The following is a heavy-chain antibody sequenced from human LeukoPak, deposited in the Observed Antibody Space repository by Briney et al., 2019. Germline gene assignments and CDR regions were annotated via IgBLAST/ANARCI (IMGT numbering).Heavy chain of an antibody. CDR1: GFTFSSYA. V-gene: IGHV3-23*01. CDR3: AKEGMRMAAAGPNFDY. D-gene: IGHD6-13*01. Sequence: GGSLRLSCAASGFTFSSYAMSWVRQAPGKGLEWVSAISGSGGSTYYADSVKGRFTISRDNSKNTLYLQMNSLRAEDTAVYYCAKEGMRMAAAGPNFDYWGQGTLVTVSS. CDR2: ISGSGGST. J-gene: IGHJ4*02.